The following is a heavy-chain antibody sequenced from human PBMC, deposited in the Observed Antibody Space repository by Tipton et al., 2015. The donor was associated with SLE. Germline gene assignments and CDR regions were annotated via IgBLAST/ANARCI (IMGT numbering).Heavy chain of an antibody. V-gene: IGHV4-59*01. CDR2: INRTGTA. Sequence: TLSLTCAVSGDFSGNYHWSWIRQTPGKGLEWIGGINRTGTAYYNPSHKSRVTMSVDTSKNQFSLKLTSATAADTAVYYCVRELDTFEVWGPGTLVTVSS. CDR1: GDFSGNYH. J-gene: IGHJ3*01. CDR3: VRELDTFEV.